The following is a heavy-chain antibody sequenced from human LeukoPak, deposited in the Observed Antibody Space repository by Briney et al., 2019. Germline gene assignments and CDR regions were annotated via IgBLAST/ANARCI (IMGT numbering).Heavy chain of an antibody. Sequence: GGSLRLSCAASGFTFSSYDMHWVRQATGKGLEWVSAIGTAGDTYYPNSVKGRFTISRENAKNSLYLQMNSLRAGDTAVYYCARAGLHGSGSSFFEYWGQGTLVTVSS. D-gene: IGHD3-10*01. J-gene: IGHJ4*02. CDR1: GFTFSSYD. CDR3: ARAGLHGSGSSFFEY. CDR2: IGTAGDT. V-gene: IGHV3-13*01.